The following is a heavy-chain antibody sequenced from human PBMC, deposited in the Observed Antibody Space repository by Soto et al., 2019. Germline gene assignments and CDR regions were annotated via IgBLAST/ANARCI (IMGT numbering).Heavy chain of an antibody. V-gene: IGHV3-7*01. CDR1: GFTFSSYW. CDR2: IKQDGSEK. Sequence: EVQLVESGGGLVQPGGSLRLSCAASGFTFSSYWMSWVRQAPGKGLEWVANIKQDGSEKYYVDSVKGRFTTSRDNAKNSLYLQMNSLRAEDTAVYYCARGDQLGVEYQLPLYYFDYWGQGTLVTVSS. J-gene: IGHJ4*02. CDR3: ARGDQLGVEYQLPLYYFDY. D-gene: IGHD2-2*01.